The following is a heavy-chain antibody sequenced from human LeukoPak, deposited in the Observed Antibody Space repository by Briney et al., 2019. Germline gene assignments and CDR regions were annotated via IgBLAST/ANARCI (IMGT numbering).Heavy chain of an antibody. V-gene: IGHV3-7*01. Sequence: GGSLRLSCAASGFTFSSFCMSWVRQAPGKGLEWVANIKQDGSEKYYVDSVKGRFTVSRENAKNSLYLQMNSLRAEDTAMYYCARGRGSSGWSPYDYWGQGTLVTVSS. J-gene: IGHJ4*02. CDR2: IKQDGSEK. CDR3: ARGRGSSGWSPYDY. D-gene: IGHD6-19*01. CDR1: GFTFSSFC.